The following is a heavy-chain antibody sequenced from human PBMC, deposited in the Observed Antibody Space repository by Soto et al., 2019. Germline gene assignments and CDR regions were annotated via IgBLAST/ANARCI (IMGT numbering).Heavy chain of an antibody. V-gene: IGHV4-34*01. J-gene: IGHJ6*02. Sequence: SETLSLTCAVSGGSLSAYYWNWIRQPPGKGLEWIGEINHSGTTNFNPSLKSRVTISVDTSKNQFSLKLSSVTAADTAVYYCARGPVIVVVSATNGNGMDVWGQGTTVTVSS. CDR3: ARGPVIVVVSATNGNGMDV. D-gene: IGHD2-2*01. CDR2: INHSGTT. CDR1: GGSLSAYY.